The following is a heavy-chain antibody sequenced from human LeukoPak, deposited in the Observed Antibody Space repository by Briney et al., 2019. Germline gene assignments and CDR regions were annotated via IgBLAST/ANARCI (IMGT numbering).Heavy chain of an antibody. CDR1: GGSISSGGYY. CDR2: IYYSGST. CDR3: ARVRAWYCSSWTAFDY. J-gene: IGHJ4*02. V-gene: IGHV4-31*03. Sequence: SETLSLTCTVSGGSISSGGYYWSWIRQHPGKGLEWIGYIYYSGSTYYNPSLKSRFTKSVETSKNRFSLKLSCVTAGDTAVYYCARVRAWYCSSWTAFDYWGQGTLVTVSS. D-gene: IGHD6-13*01.